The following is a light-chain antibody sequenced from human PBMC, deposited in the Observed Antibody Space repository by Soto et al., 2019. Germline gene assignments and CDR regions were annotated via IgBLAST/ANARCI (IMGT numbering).Light chain of an antibody. J-gene: IGKJ4*01. CDR3: QQYGSFSPIS. Sequence: DIQMTQSPSTLSASVGDRVTITCRASRSISNWLAWYQQRPGIAPKLLIFDASILQSGVPSRFSVSGSGTEFTLSISRLQTDDFANYGCQQYGSFSPISFGGGTKV. CDR1: RSISNW. V-gene: IGKV1-5*01. CDR2: DAS.